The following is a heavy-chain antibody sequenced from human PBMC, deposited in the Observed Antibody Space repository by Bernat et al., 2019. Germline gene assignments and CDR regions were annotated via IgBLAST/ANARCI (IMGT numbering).Heavy chain of an antibody. V-gene: IGHV1-69*06. CDR2: IIPIFGTA. CDR1: GGTFSSYA. J-gene: IGHJ6*02. D-gene: IGHD6-13*01. CDR3: ARGRLGSSSWRSYYYGMDV. Sequence: QVQLVQSGAEVKKPGSSVKVSCKASGGTFSSYAISWVRQAPGQGLEWMGGIIPIFGTANYAQKFQGSVTITADKSTSTAYMELGSLRSEDTAVYYCARGRLGSSSWRSYYYGMDVWGQGTTVTVSS.